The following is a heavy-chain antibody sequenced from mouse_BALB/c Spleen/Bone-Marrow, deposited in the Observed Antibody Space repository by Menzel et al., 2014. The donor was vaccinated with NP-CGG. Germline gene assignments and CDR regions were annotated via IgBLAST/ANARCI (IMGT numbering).Heavy chain of an antibody. CDR3: ARLNIPDAMDY. Sequence: EVQLQQSGPSLVKPSQTLSLPCSVTGDSITSGYWNWIRKFPGNKLESMGYISYSGSTYYNPSLKSRISITRDTSKNQYYLQLNAVTTEDTATYDCARLNIPDAMDYWGQGTSVTVSS. CDR1: GDSITSGY. V-gene: IGHV3-8*02. J-gene: IGHJ4*01. CDR2: ISYSGST.